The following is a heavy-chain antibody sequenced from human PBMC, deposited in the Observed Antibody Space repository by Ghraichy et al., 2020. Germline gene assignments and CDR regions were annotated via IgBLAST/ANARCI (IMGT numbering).Heavy chain of an antibody. J-gene: IGHJ4*02. D-gene: IGHD3-3*01. CDR1: GFTFSTSA. CDR3: VRDWSFDY. V-gene: IGHV3-30*04. CDR2: IPYDGSNK. Sequence: GASLRLSCAASGFTFSTSAMQWVRQAPGKGLEWVTVIPYDGSNKYYADSVKGRFTISRDNSKKTLYLQMNSLRADDTAVYYCVRDWSFDYWGQGTLVTVSS.